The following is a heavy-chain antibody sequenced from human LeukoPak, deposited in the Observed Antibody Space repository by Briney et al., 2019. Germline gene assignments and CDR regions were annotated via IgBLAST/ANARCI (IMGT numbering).Heavy chain of an antibody. Sequence: ASVKVSCKASGYTFTSYDINWVRQATGQGLEWMGWMNPNSGNTGYAQKFQGRVTMTRNTSISTAYMELSSLRSEDTAVYYCARDIGGKPYDFWSDEPNYYYYYGMDVWGQGTTVTVSS. CDR1: GYTFTSYD. D-gene: IGHD3-3*01. J-gene: IGHJ6*02. CDR3: ARDIGGKPYDFWSDEPNYYYYYGMDV. CDR2: MNPNSGNT. V-gene: IGHV1-8*01.